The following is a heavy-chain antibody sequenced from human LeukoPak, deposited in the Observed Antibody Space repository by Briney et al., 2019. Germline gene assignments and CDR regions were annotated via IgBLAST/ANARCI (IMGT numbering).Heavy chain of an antibody. Sequence: GGSLRLSCAASGFTVSSNYMSWVRQAPGKGLEWVSVIYSGGSTYYADSVKGRLTISRDNSKNTLYLQMNSLRAEDTAVYYCAREEGCSSTSCYRGRYFDYWGQGTLVTVSS. CDR1: GFTVSSNY. J-gene: IGHJ4*02. CDR3: AREEGCSSTSCYRGRYFDY. V-gene: IGHV3-53*01. CDR2: IYSGGST. D-gene: IGHD2-2*02.